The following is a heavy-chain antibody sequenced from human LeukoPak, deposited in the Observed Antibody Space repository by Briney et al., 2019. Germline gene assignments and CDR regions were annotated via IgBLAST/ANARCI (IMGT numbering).Heavy chain of an antibody. V-gene: IGHV4-59*08. J-gene: IGHJ4*02. Sequence: SETLSLTCTVSGGSISSYYWSWIRQPPGKGLEWIGYIYYSGSTNYNPSLKSRVTISVDTSKNQFSLKLSSVTAADTAVYYCARGLNWNDVLGYWGQGTLVTVSS. CDR2: IYYSGST. CDR3: ARGLNWNDVLGY. CDR1: GGSISSYY. D-gene: IGHD1-1*01.